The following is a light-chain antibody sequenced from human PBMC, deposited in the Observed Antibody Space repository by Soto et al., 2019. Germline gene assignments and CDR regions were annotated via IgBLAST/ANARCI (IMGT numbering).Light chain of an antibody. V-gene: IGKV1-33*01. CDR2: DAS. Sequence: DIQMTQSPSSLSASVGDRVTVTCQASQDINYYLNWYQQKPGKAPKLLIYDASKLETGVPSRFSGSGSGTDFTLTIDSLQPEDFATYHCQQSYSLPYTFGQGTKLDIK. J-gene: IGKJ2*01. CDR1: QDINYY. CDR3: QQSYSLPYT.